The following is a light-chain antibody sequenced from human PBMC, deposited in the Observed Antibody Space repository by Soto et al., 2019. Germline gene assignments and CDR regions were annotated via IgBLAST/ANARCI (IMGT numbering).Light chain of an antibody. Sequence: DIQMTQSPSSLSASVGDRVTITCRASQSSTYLNWYQQKVGKAPKLLIYAASSLQRGVPSKFRGSASGTDCALTISSLQLEDFATYCCQQSHSTPRTFGQGTKLEIK. V-gene: IGKV1-39*01. CDR2: AAS. CDR3: QQSHSTPRT. J-gene: IGKJ2*02. CDR1: QSSTY.